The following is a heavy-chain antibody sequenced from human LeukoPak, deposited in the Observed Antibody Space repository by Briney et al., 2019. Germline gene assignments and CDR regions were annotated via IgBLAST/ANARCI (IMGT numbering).Heavy chain of an antibody. J-gene: IGHJ4*02. V-gene: IGHV3-7*01. CDR2: IKEDGSEK. Sequence: GGSPRLSCAASGLTFSSYWMSWVRQAPGKGLEWVANIKEDGSEKHYVDSVKGRFTISRDNAKNSLYLQMNSLRAEDTAVYYCARDRTRCFYWGQGTLVTVSS. CDR3: ARDRTRCFY. CDR1: GLTFSSYW. D-gene: IGHD2-8*01.